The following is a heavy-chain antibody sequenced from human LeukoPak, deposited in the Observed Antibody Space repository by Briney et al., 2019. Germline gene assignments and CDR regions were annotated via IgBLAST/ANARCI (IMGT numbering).Heavy chain of an antibody. CDR2: IYPGGSDT. D-gene: IGHD4-23*01. CDR3: ASQRKVYDYGGNRGRYAFDI. Sequence: TGESLKISCKGSGYSFTSYWIGWVRQMPGKGLEWMGIIYPGGSDTRYSPSFQGQVTISADKSISTAYLQWSSLKASDTAMYYCASQRKVYDYGGNRGRYAFDIWGQGTMVTVSS. CDR1: GYSFTSYW. J-gene: IGHJ3*02. V-gene: IGHV5-51*01.